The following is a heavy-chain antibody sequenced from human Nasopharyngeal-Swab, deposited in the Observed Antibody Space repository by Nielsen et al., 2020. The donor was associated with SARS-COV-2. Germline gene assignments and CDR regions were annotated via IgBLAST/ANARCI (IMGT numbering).Heavy chain of an antibody. J-gene: IGHJ4*02. CDR2: IIPIFGTA. CDR1: GGTFSSYA. CDR3: ARHTIFGEAPFDY. V-gene: IGHV1-69*13. Sequence: SVKVSCKASGGTFSSYAISWVRQAPGQGLEWMGGIIPIFGTANYAQKFQGRVTITADESTSTAYMGLSSLRSEDTAVYYCARHTIFGEAPFDYWGQGTLVTVSS. D-gene: IGHD3-3*01.